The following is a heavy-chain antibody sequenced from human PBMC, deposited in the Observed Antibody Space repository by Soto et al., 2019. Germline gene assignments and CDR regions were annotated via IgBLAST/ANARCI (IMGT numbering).Heavy chain of an antibody. Sequence: SSETLSLTCAVYGGSISSSNWWSWVRQPPGKGLEWIREIYHSGSTNYNPSLKSRVTISVDKSKNQFSLKLSSVTAADTAVYYCARCIAAAGPIDYWGQGTLVTVSS. J-gene: IGHJ4*02. CDR2: IYHSGST. D-gene: IGHD6-13*01. CDR3: ARCIAAAGPIDY. V-gene: IGHV4-4*02. CDR1: GGSISSSNW.